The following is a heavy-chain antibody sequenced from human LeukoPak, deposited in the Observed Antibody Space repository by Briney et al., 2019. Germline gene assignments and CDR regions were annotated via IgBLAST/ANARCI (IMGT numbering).Heavy chain of an antibody. CDR3: ARSHYYDSSGYYYYYYYMDV. Sequence: ASVKVSCKASGGTFSSYAISWVRQAPGQGLEWMGGIIPIFGTANYAQKFQGRVTITTDESTNTAYMELSSLRSEDTAVYYCARSHYYDSSGYYYYYYYMDVWGKGTTVTVSS. CDR2: IIPIFGTA. V-gene: IGHV1-69*05. CDR1: GGTFSSYA. D-gene: IGHD3-22*01. J-gene: IGHJ6*03.